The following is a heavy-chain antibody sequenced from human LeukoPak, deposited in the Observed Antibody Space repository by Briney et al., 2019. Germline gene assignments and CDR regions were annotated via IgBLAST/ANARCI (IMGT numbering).Heavy chain of an antibody. CDR3: ASSYYYGSGSSYIDAFDI. D-gene: IGHD3-10*01. J-gene: IGHJ3*02. CDR2: IYPGDSDT. Sequence: GESLKISCKGSGYSFTSYWIGWVRQMPGKGLEWMGIIYPGDSDTRYSPSFQGQVTISADKSISTAYLQWSSLKASDTAMYYCASSYYYGSGSSYIDAFDIWGQGTMVTVSS. V-gene: IGHV5-51*01. CDR1: GYSFTSYW.